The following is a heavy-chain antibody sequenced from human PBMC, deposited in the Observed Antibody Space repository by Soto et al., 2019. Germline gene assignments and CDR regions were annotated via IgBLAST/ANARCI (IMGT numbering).Heavy chain of an antibody. CDR2: ITFAGSST. J-gene: IGHJ6*02. Sequence: EVQLVESGGGLVQPGGSLRLSCAASGFAFSTYWMHWVRQAPGQGLLWVARITFAGSSTYSADSVKGRFTISRDDAKNTLYLQMNGLRVDDTAVYFWARGAKNIYAMDVWGQGTTVTVSS. CDR3: ARGAKNIYAMDV. V-gene: IGHV3-74*01. CDR1: GFAFSTYW.